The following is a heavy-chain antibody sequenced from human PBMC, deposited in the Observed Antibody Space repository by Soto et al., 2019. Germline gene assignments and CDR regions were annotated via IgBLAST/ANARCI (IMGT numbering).Heavy chain of an antibody. D-gene: IGHD3-10*01. CDR3: ARARYYYGSGSYYHTYYYYYMDV. Sequence: PSETLSLTCTFSGCSISSGGYYLSWIRKHPGKGLEWIGYIYYSGSTYYNPSLKSRVTISVDTSKNQFSLKLSSVTAADTAVYYCARARYYYGSGSYYHTYYYYYMDVWGKGTTVTVSS. J-gene: IGHJ6*03. V-gene: IGHV4-31*03. CDR1: GCSISSGGYY. CDR2: IYYSGST.